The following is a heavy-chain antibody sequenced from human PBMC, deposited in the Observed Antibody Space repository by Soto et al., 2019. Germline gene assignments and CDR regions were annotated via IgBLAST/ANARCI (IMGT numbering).Heavy chain of an antibody. J-gene: IGHJ3*02. D-gene: IGHD1-26*01. CDR1: GFALSNAV. V-gene: IGHV3-30*03. CDR3: ARETHRSGSAGCFDI. Sequence: QVQLVESGGGVVQPGKSLRLSCAVSGFALSNAVIHWVRQTPGNGLEWVALISVDGTNKHYADSVKGRITISKDDSQNLVFVQLDSLRIEDSGTYYCARETHRSGSAGCFDIWGQGTLVTVSS. CDR2: ISVDGTNK.